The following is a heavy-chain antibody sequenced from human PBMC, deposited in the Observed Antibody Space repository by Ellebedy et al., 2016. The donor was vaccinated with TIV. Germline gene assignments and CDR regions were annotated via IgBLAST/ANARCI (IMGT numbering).Heavy chain of an antibody. Sequence: ASVKVSCKASGYTFTGYYMHWVRQAPGQGLEWMGWINPNSGGTDSAQRFQGWVFMTRDTSISTAYVELTRLTPDDTAVYYCARAFGSGSSSDQYYFDYWGQGTLVTVSS. CDR1: GYTFTGYY. V-gene: IGHV1-2*04. J-gene: IGHJ4*02. D-gene: IGHD3-10*01. CDR2: INPNSGGT. CDR3: ARAFGSGSSSDQYYFDY.